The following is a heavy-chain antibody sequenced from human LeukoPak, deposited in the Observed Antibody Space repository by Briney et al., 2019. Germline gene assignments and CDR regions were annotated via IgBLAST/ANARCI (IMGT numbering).Heavy chain of an antibody. CDR1: GDSVSINRAA. V-gene: IGHV6-1*01. J-gene: IGHJ5*02. CDR3: ARQGFRRFDP. Sequence: SQTLSHTRAISGDSVSINRAAWNWFRQSPSRCLEWLGRTYYTSKWYNDYAVSVNSRITVNPDTSKNQFSLHLNSVTPEDTAVYYCARQGFRRFDPWGQGTLVTVSS. CDR2: TYYTSKWYN.